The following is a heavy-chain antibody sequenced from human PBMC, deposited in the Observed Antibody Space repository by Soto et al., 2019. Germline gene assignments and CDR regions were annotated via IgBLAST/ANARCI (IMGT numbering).Heavy chain of an antibody. V-gene: IGHV4-39*07. D-gene: IGHD3-10*01. CDR1: GGSISSSSYN. Sequence: SETLSLTCTVSGGSISSSSYNWGWLRQPPGKGREWIGNIYYSGSTYYNPSLKSRVTISVDTSKNQFSLKLSSVTAAGTAVYYCARVWGGAFDFWGQGKMVTVSS. CDR3: ARVWGGAFDF. CDR2: IYYSGST. J-gene: IGHJ3*01.